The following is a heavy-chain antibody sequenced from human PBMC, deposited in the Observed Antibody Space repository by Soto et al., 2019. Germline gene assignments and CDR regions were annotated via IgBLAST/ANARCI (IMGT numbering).Heavy chain of an antibody. D-gene: IGHD5-18*01. J-gene: IGHJ4*02. Sequence: PGGSLRLSCAASGFTFSSYGMSWVRQAPGEGLEWVSGISGSGGSTYYADSVKGRFTISRDNSKNTLYLQMYSLRAEDTAVYYCAKTGNGSSYGYYFDSWGQGTLVTVSS. V-gene: IGHV3-23*01. CDR2: ISGSGGST. CDR3: AKTGNGSSYGYYFDS. CDR1: GFTFSSYG.